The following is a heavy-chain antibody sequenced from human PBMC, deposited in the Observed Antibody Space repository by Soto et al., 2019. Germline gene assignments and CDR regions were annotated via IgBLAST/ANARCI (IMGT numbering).Heavy chain of an antibody. Sequence: SVKVSCKASGGSFSSYIINWVRQAAGQGLEWMGGIIPIFGAANYAQEFQDRVTIIADESTDTAYMELRSLRSEDTALYYCARAYDSNKYWFDPSGQGTLVTVSS. CDR2: IIPIFGAA. J-gene: IGHJ5*02. CDR3: ARAYDSNKYWFDP. D-gene: IGHD2-8*01. CDR1: GGSFSSYI. V-gene: IGHV1-69*13.